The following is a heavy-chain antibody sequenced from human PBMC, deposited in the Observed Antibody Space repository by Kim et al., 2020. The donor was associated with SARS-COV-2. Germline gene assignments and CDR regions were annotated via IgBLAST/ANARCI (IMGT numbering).Heavy chain of an antibody. V-gene: IGHV3-7*01. D-gene: IGHD3-22*01. CDR2: IKQDGSEK. CDR1: GFTFSNYW. J-gene: IGHJ3*02. Sequence: GGSLRLSCAASGFTFSNYWMSWVRQAPGKGLEWVANIKQDGSEKYYVDSVKGRFTISRDNAKNSLYLQMNSLRAEDTAVYYCARDGTYYYDTSGYYTSAFDIWGQGTMVTVSS. CDR3: ARDGTYYYDTSGYYTSAFDI.